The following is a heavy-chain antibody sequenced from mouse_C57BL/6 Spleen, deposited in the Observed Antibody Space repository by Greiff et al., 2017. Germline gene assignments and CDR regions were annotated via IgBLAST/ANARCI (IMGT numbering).Heavy chain of an antibody. D-gene: IGHD2-12*01. V-gene: IGHV5-9-1*02. CDR2: ISRGGGYI. Sequence: EVMLVESGAGLVKPGGSLKLSCAASGFTFSSYAMSWVRQTPEQRLEWVAYISRGGGYIYYADTVKGRFTISRDNARNTLYLQMSRLTSEDTAMYYCTRDQGYRLMDYWGQGTSVTVSS. J-gene: IGHJ4*01. CDR3: TRDQGYRLMDY. CDR1: GFTFSSYA.